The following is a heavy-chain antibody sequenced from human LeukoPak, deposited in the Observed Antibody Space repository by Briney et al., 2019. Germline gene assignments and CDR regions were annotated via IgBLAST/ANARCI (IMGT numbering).Heavy chain of an antibody. CDR3: AREGPMVRGVNLFDY. CDR2: IYYSGST. CDR1: GGSISSSSYY. V-gene: IGHV4-39*07. D-gene: IGHD3-10*01. J-gene: IGHJ4*02. Sequence: PSETLSLTCTVSGGSISSSSYYWGWIRQPPGKGLEWIGSIYYSGSTYYNPSLKSRVTISVDTSKNQFSLKLSSVTAADTAVYYCAREGPMVRGVNLFDYWGQGTLVTVSS.